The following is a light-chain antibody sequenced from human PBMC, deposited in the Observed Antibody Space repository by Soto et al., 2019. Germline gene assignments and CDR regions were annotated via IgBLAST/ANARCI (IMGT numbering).Light chain of an antibody. CDR3: QQSYSTPVT. V-gene: IGKV1-39*01. CDR2: AAS. CDR1: QSIISY. J-gene: IGKJ1*01. Sequence: VQMTQSPSSLSASVGDRVTITCRASQSIISYLNWYQQKPGKAPKLLIYAASSLQSGVPSRFSGSGSGTDFTLTISSLQPEDFATYYCQQSYSTPVTFGQGTKVDIK.